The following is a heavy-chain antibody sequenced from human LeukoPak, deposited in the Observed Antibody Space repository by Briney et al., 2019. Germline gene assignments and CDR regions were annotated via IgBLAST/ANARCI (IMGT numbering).Heavy chain of an antibody. V-gene: IGHV3-48*03. J-gene: IGHJ4*02. CDR2: ISSSGSTI. D-gene: IGHD3-22*01. CDR3: ARADYDSSGFPFDY. CDR1: GFTFSSYA. Sequence: PGGSLRLSCATSGFTFSSYAMNWVRQAPGKGLEWVSYISSSGSTIYYADSVKGRFTISRDNAKNSLYLQMNSLRAEDTAVYYCARADYDSSGFPFDYWGQGTLVTVSS.